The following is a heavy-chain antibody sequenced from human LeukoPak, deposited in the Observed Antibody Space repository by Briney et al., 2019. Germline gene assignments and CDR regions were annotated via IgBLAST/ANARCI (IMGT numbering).Heavy chain of an antibody. CDR3: APGLRPYY. J-gene: IGHJ4*02. V-gene: IGHV3-30*04. D-gene: IGHD3-10*01. CDR1: GFTFSSYA. Sequence: GGSLRLSCAASGFTFSSYAMHWVRQAPGKGLEWVAVISYDGSNKYYADSVKGRFTISRDNSKNTLYLQMNSLRAEDTAVYYCAPGLRPYYWGQGTLVTVSS. CDR2: ISYDGSNK.